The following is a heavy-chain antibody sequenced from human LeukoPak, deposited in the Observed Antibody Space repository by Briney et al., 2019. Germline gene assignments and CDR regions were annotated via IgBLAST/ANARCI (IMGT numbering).Heavy chain of an antibody. Sequence: SETLYLACTVYDGSFRNHYWSWIRQSPEKGLEWIGEINDLGSTNYNPSLMSRVTVSVDTSKNQFSLMMTSVTAADTAIYYCARFSRITRGDWGDAFDIWGQGTMVTVSP. J-gene: IGHJ3*02. D-gene: IGHD2-21*02. V-gene: IGHV4-34*01. CDR2: INDLGST. CDR1: DGSFRNHY. CDR3: ARFSRITRGDWGDAFDI.